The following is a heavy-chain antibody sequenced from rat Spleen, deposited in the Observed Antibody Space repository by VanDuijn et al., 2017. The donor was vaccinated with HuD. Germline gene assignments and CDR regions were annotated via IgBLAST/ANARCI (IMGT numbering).Heavy chain of an antibody. CDR3: TREGLRVYD. Sequence: VQLKESGPDLVQPSQTLSLTCTVSGFSLTDYSVHWVRQPPGKGLEWMGIMWSGGGTAYNSTLKSRLSISRDTSKSQVFLKMNSLQTEDSAIYYCTREGLRVYDWGQGVLVTVSS. CDR1: GFSLTDYS. D-gene: IGHD1-9*01. V-gene: IGHV2S63*01. J-gene: IGHJ2*01. CDR2: MWSGGGT.